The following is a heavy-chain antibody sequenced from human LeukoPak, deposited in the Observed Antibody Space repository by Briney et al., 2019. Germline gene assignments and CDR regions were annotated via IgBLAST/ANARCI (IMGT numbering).Heavy chain of an antibody. D-gene: IGHD6-6*01. CDR2: INHSGST. Sequence: SETLSLTCTVSGGSISSYYWSWIRQPPGKGLEWIGEINHSGSTNYNPSLKSRVTISVDTSKNQFSLKLSSVTAADTAVYYCARGMTSSSSCWFDPWGQGTLVTVSS. V-gene: IGHV4-34*01. J-gene: IGHJ5*02. CDR3: ARGMTSSSSCWFDP. CDR1: GGSISSYY.